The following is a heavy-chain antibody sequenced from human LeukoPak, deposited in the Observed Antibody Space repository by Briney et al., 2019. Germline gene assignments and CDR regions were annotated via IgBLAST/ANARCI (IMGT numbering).Heavy chain of an antibody. J-gene: IGHJ6*03. CDR3: ARAGVVPAAEYHYYYMDV. CDR2: ISPNSGGT. D-gene: IGHD2-2*01. Sequence: GASVKVSCKTSGYTFTGYYMHWVRRAPGQGLEWLGCISPNSGGTEYAQKFQGRVTMTRDTSTSTAYMELRRLRSDDTAVYYCARAGVVPAAEYHYYYMDVWGKGTTVTVSS. CDR1: GYTFTGYY. V-gene: IGHV1-2*02.